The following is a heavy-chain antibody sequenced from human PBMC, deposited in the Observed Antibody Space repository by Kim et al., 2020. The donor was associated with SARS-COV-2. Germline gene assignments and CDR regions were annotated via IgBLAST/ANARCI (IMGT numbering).Heavy chain of an antibody. Sequence: GGSLRLSCAASGFTFSSYAMTWVRQAPGKGLEWVSGIIGSGDSAYYADSVKGRFTISRDNSKNTLYLQMNSLRAEDTAVYYCAKSSSSWFEAFDIWGQGTMVTVSS. J-gene: IGHJ3*02. CDR1: GFTFSSYA. D-gene: IGHD6-13*01. CDR3: AKSSSSWFEAFDI. CDR2: IIGSGDSA. V-gene: IGHV3-23*01.